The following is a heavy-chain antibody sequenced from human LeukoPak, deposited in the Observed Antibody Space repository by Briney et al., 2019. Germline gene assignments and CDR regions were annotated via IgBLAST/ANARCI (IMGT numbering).Heavy chain of an antibody. Sequence: ASVKVSCKASGYPFANNYIHWVRQAPGQGLEWMGLFSPTGGSTSYGRKFQGRLTITGDTSTSTVYMELSSLRSDDTAMYYCARAHQGAMFYDSWGQGTLVTVSS. CDR2: FSPTGGST. CDR1: GYPFANNY. V-gene: IGHV1-46*01. CDR3: ARAHQGAMFYDS. D-gene: IGHD3-10*02. J-gene: IGHJ4*02.